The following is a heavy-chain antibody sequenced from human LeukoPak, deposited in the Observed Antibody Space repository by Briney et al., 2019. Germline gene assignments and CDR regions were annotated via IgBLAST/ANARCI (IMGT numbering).Heavy chain of an antibody. Sequence: GASVKVSCKASGYTFTSYYMHWVRQAPGRGLEWMGIINPSGGNTSYAQKFQGRVTMTRNTSISTAYMELSSLRSEDTAVYCCASDMITFGDLGYWGQGTLVTVSS. J-gene: IGHJ4*02. CDR2: INPSGGNT. V-gene: IGHV1-46*01. CDR1: GYTFTSYY. D-gene: IGHD3-16*01. CDR3: ASDMITFGDLGY.